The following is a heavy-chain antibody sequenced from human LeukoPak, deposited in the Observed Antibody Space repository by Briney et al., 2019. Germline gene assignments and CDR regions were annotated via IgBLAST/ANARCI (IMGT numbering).Heavy chain of an antibody. V-gene: IGHV3-21*01. J-gene: IGHJ4*02. Sequence: GGSLRLSCAASGFTFSSYSMNWVRQAPGKGLEWVSSISSSSSYIYYADSVKGRFTISRDNAKNPLYLQMNSLRAEDTAVYYCARWYGSGSYYRHFDYWGQGTLVTVSS. CDR1: GFTFSSYS. CDR3: ARWYGSGSYYRHFDY. CDR2: ISSSSSYI. D-gene: IGHD3-10*01.